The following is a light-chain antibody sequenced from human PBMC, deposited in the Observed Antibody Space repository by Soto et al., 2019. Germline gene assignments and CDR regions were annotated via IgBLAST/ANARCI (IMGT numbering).Light chain of an antibody. CDR1: SSDVGGYNY. CDR2: DVS. V-gene: IGLV2-14*01. J-gene: IGLJ1*01. CDR3: NSYKSSSTRYV. Sequence: QLARTRLASVSGFPVESLTIFCNGTSSDVGGYNYVSWYQQHPGKAPKLMIYDVSNRPSGVSNRFSGSKSGNTASLSISGLQAVHEADYYCNSYKSSSTRYVFGTGTRVTVL.